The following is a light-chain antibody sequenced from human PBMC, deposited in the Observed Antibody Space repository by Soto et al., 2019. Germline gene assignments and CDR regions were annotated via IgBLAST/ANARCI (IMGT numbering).Light chain of an antibody. J-gene: IGLJ2*01. V-gene: IGLV2-14*03. CDR2: DVS. CDR1: RSDVGAYNY. Sequence: QSALTQPASVSGSPGQSITISCTGTRSDVGAYNYVSWYQQHPGKVPKVMIFDVSSRPSGVSNRFSGSKSGNTASLTISGLQAEYEADYYCSSYTTSSNVVFGGGTKLTVL. CDR3: SSYTTSSNVV.